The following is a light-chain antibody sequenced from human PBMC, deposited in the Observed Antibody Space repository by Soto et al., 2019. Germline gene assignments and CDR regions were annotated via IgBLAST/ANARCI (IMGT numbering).Light chain of an antibody. CDR1: SSDVAGYEY. J-gene: IGLJ1*01. Sequence: QSVLTQPRSVSGSPGQSITISCTGSSSDVAGYEYVSWFQQDPGKAPKLMIYDVSARPSGVPNRFSASESGGTASLTISGLQADDEGDYDCCSYAGSYTYVFGTGTKVTVL. V-gene: IGLV2-11*01. CDR2: DVS. CDR3: CSYAGSYTYV.